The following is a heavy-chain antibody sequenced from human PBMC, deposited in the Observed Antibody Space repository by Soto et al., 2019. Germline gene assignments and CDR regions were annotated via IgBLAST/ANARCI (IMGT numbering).Heavy chain of an antibody. D-gene: IGHD2-15*01. V-gene: IGHV1-18*01. CDR3: ARTDFGALFFDS. Sequence: QVQLVQSGGDVKKPGASVKVPCKTSGYNFTNYGISWVRQAPGQGLEWMGWIGGYNGETKYAERLHGRVTMTTDTSTNTAYLELRSLRSGDTAVYFCARTDFGALFFDSWGQGTLVTVSS. J-gene: IGHJ4*02. CDR2: IGGYNGET. CDR1: GYNFTNYG.